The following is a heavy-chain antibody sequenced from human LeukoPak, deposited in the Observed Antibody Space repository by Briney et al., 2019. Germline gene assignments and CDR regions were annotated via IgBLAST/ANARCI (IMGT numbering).Heavy chain of an antibody. V-gene: IGHV3-30*14. J-gene: IGHJ3*02. Sequence: GGSLRLSCAASGFTFSSYAMHWVRQAPAKGLEWVAVISYDGSNKYYADSVKGRFTISRDKSKNTLYLQMNSLRAEDTAVYYCARDSLYSSTWSPRAFDIWGQGTMVTVSS. CDR1: GFTFSSYA. CDR2: ISYDGSNK. D-gene: IGHD6-13*01. CDR3: ARDSLYSSTWSPRAFDI.